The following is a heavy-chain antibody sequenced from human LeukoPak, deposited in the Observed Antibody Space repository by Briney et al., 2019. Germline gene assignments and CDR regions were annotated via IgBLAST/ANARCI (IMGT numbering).Heavy chain of an antibody. V-gene: IGHV3-53*01. D-gene: IGHD5-18*01. CDR1: GFTVSSNY. Sequence: SGGSLRLSCAASGFTVSSNYMSWVRQAPGKGLEWVSVIYSGGSTYYADSVKGRFTISRDNSKNTLYLQMNSLRAEDTAVYYCARVDLAMTAKDYWGQGTLVTVSS. CDR3: ARVDLAMTAKDY. CDR2: IYSGGST. J-gene: IGHJ4*02.